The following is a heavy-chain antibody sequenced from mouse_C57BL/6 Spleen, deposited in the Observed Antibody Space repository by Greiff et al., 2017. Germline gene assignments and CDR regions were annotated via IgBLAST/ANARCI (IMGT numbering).Heavy chain of an antibody. CDR1: GFTFSDAW. J-gene: IGHJ4*01. CDR3: TSITTVVHYAMDY. Sequence: EVQVVESGGGLVQPGGSMKLSCAASGFTFSDAWMDWVRQSPEKGLEWVAEIRNKANNHATYYAESVKGRFTISRDDSKSSVYLQMNSLRAEDTGIYYCTSITTVVHYAMDYWGQGTSVTVSS. CDR2: IRNKANNHAT. V-gene: IGHV6-6*01. D-gene: IGHD1-1*01.